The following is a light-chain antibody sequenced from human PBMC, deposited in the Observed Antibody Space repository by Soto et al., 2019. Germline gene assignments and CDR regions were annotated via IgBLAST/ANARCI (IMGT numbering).Light chain of an antibody. Sequence: DIQMTQSPSTLSASVGDRVTITCRASQSITSWLAWYQQKPGKAPKLLIYKASSLESGVPSRFSGSGSGTEFTLTISSLQPDDFEAYYCQQYNSYSQTFGQGTIVEIK. V-gene: IGKV1-5*03. CDR3: QQYNSYSQT. CDR2: KAS. J-gene: IGKJ1*01. CDR1: QSITSW.